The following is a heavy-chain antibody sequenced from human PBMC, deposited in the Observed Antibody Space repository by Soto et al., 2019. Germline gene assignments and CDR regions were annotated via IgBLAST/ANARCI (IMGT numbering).Heavy chain of an antibody. CDR1: GGAFSSCT. D-gene: IGHD2-2*01. V-gene: IGHV1-69*02. J-gene: IGHJ3*02. Sequence: GASVKVSCKASGGAFSSCTISWVRQAPGQGLEWMGRIIPILGIANYAQKFQGRVTITADKSTSTAYMELSSLRSEDTAVYYCARGDTDIVVVPAPKINAFDIWGQGTMVTVSS. CDR3: ARGDTDIVVVPAPKINAFDI. CDR2: IIPILGIA.